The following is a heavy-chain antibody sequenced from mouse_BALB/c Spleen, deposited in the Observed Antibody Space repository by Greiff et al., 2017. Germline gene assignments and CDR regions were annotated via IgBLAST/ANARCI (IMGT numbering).Heavy chain of an antibody. J-gene: IGHJ4*01. V-gene: IGHV1-4*01. Sequence: QVQLQQSGAELARPGASVKMSCTASGYTFTSYSMHWVKQRPGQGLEWIGYINPSSGYTNYNQKFKDKATLTSDKSSSTAYMQLNSLTSSDSAVYYCARRRYDDYDMDDGGQGTTVTVSS. D-gene: IGHD2-14*01. CDR3: ARRRYDDYDMDD. CDR1: GYTFTSYS. CDR2: INPSSGYT.